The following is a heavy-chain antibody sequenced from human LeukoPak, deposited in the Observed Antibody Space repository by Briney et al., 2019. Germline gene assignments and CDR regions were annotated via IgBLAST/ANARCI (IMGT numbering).Heavy chain of an antibody. CDR2: IYTSGST. D-gene: IGHD1-7*01. J-gene: IGHJ6*03. V-gene: IGHV4-61*02. CDR1: GGSISSGSYH. CDR3: ARVTGTTLYYYMDV. Sequence: SQTLSLTCTVSGGSISSGSYHWSWIRQPAGKGLEWIGRIYTSGSTNYNPSLKSRVTISVDTSKNQFSLKLSSVTAADTAVYYCARVTGTTLYYYMDVWGKGTTVTVSS.